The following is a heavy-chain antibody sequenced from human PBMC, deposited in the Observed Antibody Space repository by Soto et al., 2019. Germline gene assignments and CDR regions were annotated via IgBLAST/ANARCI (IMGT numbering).Heavy chain of an antibody. V-gene: IGHV4-39*01. CDR1: SGSISGRLYY. CDR3: ARLLSSGTTYY. J-gene: IGHJ4*02. Sequence: QVQLQESGPGLVKPSETLSLTCTVSSGSISGRLYYWGWIRQPPGKGLEWIGSIHYSGDTYYNPSLESRVSISVDTSKNQFSLTLTSVTAADTSVYYCARLLSSGTTYYWGPGSLVIVSS. CDR2: IHYSGDT. D-gene: IGHD1-7*01.